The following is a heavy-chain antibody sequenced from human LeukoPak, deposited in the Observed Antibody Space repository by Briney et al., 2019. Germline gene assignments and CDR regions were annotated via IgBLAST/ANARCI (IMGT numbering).Heavy chain of an antibody. CDR2: ISSSSSYI. CDR1: GFTFSSYS. CDR3: ARDRCSGGSCYSNYYYGMDV. V-gene: IGHV3-21*01. Sequence: PGGSLRLSCAASGFTFSSYSMNWVRQAPGKGLEWVSSISSSSSYIYYADSVKGRFTISRDNAKNSLYLQMNSLRAEDTAVYYCARDRCSGGSCYSNYYYGMDVWGQGTTVTVSS. J-gene: IGHJ6*02. D-gene: IGHD2-15*01.